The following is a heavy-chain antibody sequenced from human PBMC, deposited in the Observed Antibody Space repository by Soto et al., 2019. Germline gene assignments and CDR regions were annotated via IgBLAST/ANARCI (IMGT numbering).Heavy chain of an antibody. CDR1: GFTFSSYG. J-gene: IGHJ4*02. V-gene: IGHV3-33*01. D-gene: IGHD5-18*01. CDR3: ARDYRARIPLWHKIDY. CDR2: IWYDGSNK. Sequence: GSLRLSCAASGFTFSSYGMHWVRQAPGKGLEGVAVIWYDGSNKYYADSVKGRFTISRDNSKNTLYLQMNSLRAEDTAVYYCARDYRARIPLWHKIDYCGLGTLVTGS.